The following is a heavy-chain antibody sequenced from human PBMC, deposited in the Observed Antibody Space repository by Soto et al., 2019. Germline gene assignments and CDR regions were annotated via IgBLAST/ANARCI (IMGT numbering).Heavy chain of an antibody. CDR2: VFYTGNT. Sequence: SETLSLTCTVSGGSISNSNYYWGWIRQPPGKGLEWIGSVFYTGNTYYKPSLKSRVTISVDTSKNQFSLKLRSVTAADTAVYYCARDISYYGLDVWGRGATVTVSS. CDR3: ARDISYYGLDV. J-gene: IGHJ6*02. CDR1: GGSISNSNYY. V-gene: IGHV4-39*01. D-gene: IGHD2-15*01.